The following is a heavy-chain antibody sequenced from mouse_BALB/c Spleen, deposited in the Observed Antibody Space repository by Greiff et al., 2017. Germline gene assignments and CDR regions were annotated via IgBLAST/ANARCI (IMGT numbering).Heavy chain of an antibody. Sequence: EVQLVESGGGLVKPGGSLKLSCAASGFTFSSYAMSWVRQTPEKRLEWVASISSGGSTYYPDSVKGRFTISRDNARNILYLQMSSLRSEDTAMYYCARTGYDYDWYFDVWGAGTTVTVSS. CDR2: ISSGGST. CDR3: ARTGYDYDWYFDV. V-gene: IGHV5-6-5*01. CDR1: GFTFSSYA. D-gene: IGHD2-4*01. J-gene: IGHJ1*01.